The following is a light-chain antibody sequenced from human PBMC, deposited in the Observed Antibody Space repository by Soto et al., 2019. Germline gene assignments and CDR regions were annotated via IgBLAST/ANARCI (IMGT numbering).Light chain of an antibody. Sequence: QSVLTQPPSVSAAPGQKVTISCSGSSSNIGNNYVSCYQQLPGTAPNLLIYDNNKRPSGIPDRFSGSKSGTSATLGITGRQTGDEADYYCGTWDSSLSAVVFGTGTKLTVL. CDR1: SSNIGNNY. V-gene: IGLV1-51*01. CDR2: DNN. J-gene: IGLJ1*01. CDR3: GTWDSSLSAVV.